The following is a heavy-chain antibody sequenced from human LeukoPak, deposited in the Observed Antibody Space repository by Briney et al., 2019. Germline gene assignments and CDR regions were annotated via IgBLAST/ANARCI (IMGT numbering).Heavy chain of an antibody. D-gene: IGHD5-12*01. V-gene: IGHV1-46*01. CDR2: VNPSVGST. CDR1: GYTFTIYY. Sequence: GSGKASCKAFGYTFTIYYMRWGRHAPGQGRGWRGIVNPSVGSTSYAQKFRGRVTLNRDTSTSPVYMELSSLRSEDTGVYYCARERWVRFPAPNFEYWGQGTLGTVSS. J-gene: IGHJ4*02. CDR3: ARERWVRFPAPNFEY.